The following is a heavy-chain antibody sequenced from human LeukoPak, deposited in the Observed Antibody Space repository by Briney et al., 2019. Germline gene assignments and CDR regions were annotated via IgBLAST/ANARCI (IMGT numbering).Heavy chain of an antibody. CDR3: ARVSCTNGVCYGFDY. J-gene: IGHJ4*02. CDR1: GFTFSRYW. CDR2: IKQDGSEK. Sequence: GGSLGLSCAASGFTFSRYWISWVRQAPGKGLERVANIKQDGSEKYYVDSVKGRFTISRDNAKNSLYLQMNSLRGEDTAVYYCARVSCTNGVCYGFDYWGQGTLVTVSS. D-gene: IGHD2-8*01. V-gene: IGHV3-7*01.